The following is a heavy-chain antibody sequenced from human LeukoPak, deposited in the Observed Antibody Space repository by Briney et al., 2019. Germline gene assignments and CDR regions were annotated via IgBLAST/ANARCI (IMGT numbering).Heavy chain of an antibody. D-gene: IGHD2-15*01. Sequence: GESLKISCKGSGYSFTSYWIGWVRQMPGKGLEWMGIIYPGDSDTRHSPSFQGKVTIPAEKSISTASLLGTSVNASHTAKYYCARGYCSGGSCYSGYFDYWGQGTLVTVSS. CDR1: GYSFTSYW. CDR2: IYPGDSDT. V-gene: IGHV5-51*01. CDR3: ARGYCSGGSCYSGYFDY. J-gene: IGHJ4*02.